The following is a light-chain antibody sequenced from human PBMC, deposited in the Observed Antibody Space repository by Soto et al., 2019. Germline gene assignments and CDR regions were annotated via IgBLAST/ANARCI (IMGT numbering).Light chain of an antibody. CDR3: QSYDSSLSGSV. Sequence: QSVLTQPPSVSGAPGQRVTISCTGSSSHIGAGYDVHWYQQLPGTAPKLLIYGNSHRPSGVPDRFSGSKSGTSASLAITGRQAEDEADYYCQSYDSSLSGSVFGGGTKLTVL. J-gene: IGLJ3*02. CDR1: SSHIGAGYD. CDR2: GNS. V-gene: IGLV1-40*01.